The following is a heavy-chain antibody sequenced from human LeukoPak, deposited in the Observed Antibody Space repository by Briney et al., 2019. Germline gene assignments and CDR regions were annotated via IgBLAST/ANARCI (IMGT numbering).Heavy chain of an antibody. CDR1: GYTFTSYY. V-gene: IGHV1-46*01. J-gene: IGHJ6*02. D-gene: IGHD2-8*01. CDR2: INPSGGST. Sequence: ASVKVSCKASGYTFTSYYMHWARQAPGQGLEWMGIINPSGGSTSYAQKFQGRVTMTRDTSTSTVYMELSSLRSEDTAVYYCARDIVLMVYGYYYGMDVWGQGTTVTVSS. CDR3: ARDIVLMVYGYYYGMDV.